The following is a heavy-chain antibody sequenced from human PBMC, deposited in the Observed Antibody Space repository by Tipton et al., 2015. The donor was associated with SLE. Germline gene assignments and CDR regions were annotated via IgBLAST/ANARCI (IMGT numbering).Heavy chain of an antibody. Sequence: QLVQSGPEVKKPGSSVKVSCKASGGTFSSYAISWVRQAPGQGLEWMGGIIPIFGTANYAQKFQGRVTITADESTSTAYMELSSLRCEGAAVYYCARGGAEAAGREALDLWGQGTMGTVSS. V-gene: IGHV1-69*01. CDR1: GGTFSSYA. D-gene: IGHD6-13*01. J-gene: IGHJ3*01. CDR3: ARGGAEAAGREALDL. CDR2: IIPIFGTA.